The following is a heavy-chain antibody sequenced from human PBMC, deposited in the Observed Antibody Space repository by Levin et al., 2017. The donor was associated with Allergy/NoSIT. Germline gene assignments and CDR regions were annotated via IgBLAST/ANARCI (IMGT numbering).Heavy chain of an antibody. CDR3: VTGAYSYAY. J-gene: IGHJ4*02. CDR2: IKEDGNEK. CDR1: GFTFSKSS. D-gene: IGHD5-18*01. V-gene: IGHV3-7*01. Sequence: LSLTCEVSGFTFSKSSMSWVRQTPGKGLEWVANIKEDGNEKNYVDSVKGRFTISRDNTNNSLHLQMNSLRAEDTAVYYCVTGAYSYAYWGQGTLVTVSS.